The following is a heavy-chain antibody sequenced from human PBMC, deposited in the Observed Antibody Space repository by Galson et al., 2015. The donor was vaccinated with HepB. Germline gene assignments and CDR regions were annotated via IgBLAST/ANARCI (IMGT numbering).Heavy chain of an antibody. CDR2: IIPILGIA. V-gene: IGHV1-69*04. CDR1: GGTFSSYT. J-gene: IGHJ6*02. Sequence: SVKVSCKASGGTFSSYTISWVRQAPGQGLEWMGRIIPILGIANYAQKFQGRVTITADKSTSTAYMELSSLRSEDTAVYYCARDLGGSGSYYPYYYYYGMDVWGQGTTVTVSS. D-gene: IGHD3-10*01. CDR3: ARDLGGSGSYYPYYYYYGMDV.